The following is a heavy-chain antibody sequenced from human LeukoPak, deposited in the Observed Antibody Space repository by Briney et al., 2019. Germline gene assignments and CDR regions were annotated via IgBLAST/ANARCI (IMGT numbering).Heavy chain of an antibody. CDR1: GGTFSSYA. D-gene: IGHD3-10*01. CDR2: IIPILGIA. Sequence: PEASVKVSCKASGGTFSSYAISWVRQAPGQGLEWMGRIIPILGIANYAQKFQGRVTITADKSTSTAYMELSSLRSEDTAVYYCARAYGSGSYYNPFNYWGQGTLVTVSS. CDR3: ARAYGSGSYYNPFNY. V-gene: IGHV1-69*04. J-gene: IGHJ4*02.